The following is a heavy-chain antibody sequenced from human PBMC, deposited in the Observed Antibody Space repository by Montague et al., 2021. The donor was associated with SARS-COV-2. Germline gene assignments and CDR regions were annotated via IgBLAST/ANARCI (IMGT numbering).Heavy chain of an antibody. D-gene: IGHD3-9*01. Sequence: SETLSLTCTVSGGSISNYYWSWIRQPPGKGLEWIGYVYSSATSNYNPSLKSRVTISVDTSKNQFSLKLSSVTAADTAVYYCARSRYFDWPPRYYFDYWGQGSLVTVSS. CDR1: GGSISNYY. CDR3: ARSRYFDWPPRYYFDY. V-gene: IGHV4-59*12. CDR2: VYSSATS. J-gene: IGHJ4*02.